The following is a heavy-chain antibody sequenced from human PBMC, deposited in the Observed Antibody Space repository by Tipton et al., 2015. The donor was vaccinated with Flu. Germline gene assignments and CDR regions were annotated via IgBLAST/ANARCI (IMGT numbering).Heavy chain of an antibody. J-gene: IGHJ4*02. Sequence: SLRLSCAASGFTVSSNYMSWVRQAPGKGLEWVSVIYSGGSTYYADSVKGRFTISRDNSKNTLYLQMNSLRAEDTAVYYCARRRPNSGSGDGAFYYWGPGTLVAVSS. CDR1: GFTVSSNY. CDR2: IYSGGST. V-gene: IGHV3-53*01. CDR3: ARRRPNSGSGDGAFYY. D-gene: IGHD6-13*01.